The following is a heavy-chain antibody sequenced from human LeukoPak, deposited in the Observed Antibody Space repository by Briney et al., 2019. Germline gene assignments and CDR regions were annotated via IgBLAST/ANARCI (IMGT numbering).Heavy chain of an antibody. CDR2: ISAYNGNT. CDR3: ARVELEEQQPPEFDY. Sequence: ASVKVSCKASGYTFTSYGISWVRQAPGHGLEWMGWISAYNGNTNYAQKLQGRVTMTTDTSTSTAYMELRSLRSDDTAVYYCARVELEEQQPPEFDYWGQGTLVTVSS. D-gene: IGHD6-13*01. CDR1: GYTFTSYG. V-gene: IGHV1-18*01. J-gene: IGHJ4*02.